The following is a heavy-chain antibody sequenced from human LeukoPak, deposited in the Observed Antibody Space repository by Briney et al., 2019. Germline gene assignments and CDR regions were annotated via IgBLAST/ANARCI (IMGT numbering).Heavy chain of an antibody. J-gene: IGHJ5*02. V-gene: IGHV1-8*02. CDR2: MNPNSGNT. D-gene: IGHD3-10*01. CDR3: ARALGYYGSGISSGYWFDP. Sequence: ASVKVSCKASGYTFTSYGISWVRQATGQGLEWMGWMNPNSGNTGYAQKFQGRVTMTRNTSISTAYMELSSLRSEDTAVYYCARALGYYGSGISSGYWFDPWGQGTLVTVSS. CDR1: GYTFTSYG.